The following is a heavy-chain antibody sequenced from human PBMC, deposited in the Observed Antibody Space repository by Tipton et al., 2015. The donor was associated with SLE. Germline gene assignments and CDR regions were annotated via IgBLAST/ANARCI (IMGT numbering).Heavy chain of an antibody. D-gene: IGHD3-3*01. CDR3: ARGRLYDFWSAFQH. J-gene: IGHJ1*01. CDR1: GFTFSSYA. Sequence: GSLRLSCAASGFTFSSYAMSWVRQAPGKGLEWVANIKQGGSEKYYVDSVKGRFTISRDNAKNSLYLQMNSLRAEDTAVYYCARGRLYDFWSAFQHWGQGTLVTVSS. V-gene: IGHV3-7*03. CDR2: IKQGGSEK.